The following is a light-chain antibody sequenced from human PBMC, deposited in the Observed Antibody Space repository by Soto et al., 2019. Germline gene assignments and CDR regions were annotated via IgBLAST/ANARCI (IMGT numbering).Light chain of an antibody. J-gene: IGKJ2*01. Sequence: VMTQSPATLSVSPGERATLSCRASQNVGGSVAWYQQKPGQAPRLLIYRASTRATGIPARFSGSGSGTEFTLTISSLQFEDFAVYYCQQSRTFAQGNKLEI. V-gene: IGKV3-15*01. CDR2: RAS. CDR1: QNVGGS. CDR3: QQSRT.